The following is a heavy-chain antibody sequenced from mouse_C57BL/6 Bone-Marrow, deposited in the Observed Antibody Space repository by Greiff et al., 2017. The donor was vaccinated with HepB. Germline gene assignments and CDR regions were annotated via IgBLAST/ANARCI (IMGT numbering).Heavy chain of an antibody. Sequence: EVQLQQSGPELVKPGDSVKISCKASGYSFTGYFMNWVMQSHGKSLEWIGLINPYNGDTFYNQKFKGKATLTVDTSSSTAHMQLRSLTSEDSAVYYSATYGSSYGDYWGQGTTLTVSS. CDR1: GYSFTGYF. CDR3: ATYGSSYGDY. V-gene: IGHV1-20*01. CDR2: INPYNGDT. D-gene: IGHD1-1*01. J-gene: IGHJ2*01.